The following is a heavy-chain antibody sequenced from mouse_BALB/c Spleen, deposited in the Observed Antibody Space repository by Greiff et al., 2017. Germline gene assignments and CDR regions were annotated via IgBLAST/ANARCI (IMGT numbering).Heavy chain of an antibody. J-gene: IGHJ4*01. Sequence: VQGVESGAELVRPGVSVKISCKGSGYTFTDYAMHWVKQSHAKSLEWIGVISTYYGDASYNQKFKGKATMTVDKSSSTAYMELARLTSEDSAIYYCARDGSSYTYYYAMDYWGQGTSVTVSS. CDR1: GYTFTDYA. CDR3: ARDGSSYTYYYAMDY. V-gene: IGHV1S137*01. CDR2: ISTYYGDA. D-gene: IGHD1-1*01.